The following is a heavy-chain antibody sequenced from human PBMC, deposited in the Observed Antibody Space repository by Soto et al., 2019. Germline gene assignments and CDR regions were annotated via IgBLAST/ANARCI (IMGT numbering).Heavy chain of an antibody. CDR3: TRYPCTDGVCRFDY. CDR2: INSDGSSI. J-gene: IGHJ4*02. CDR1: GFTLSPYW. V-gene: IGHV3-74*01. D-gene: IGHD2-8*01. Sequence: EVQLVESGGGLVQPGGSLRLSCEASGFTLSPYWMHWVRQAPGKGLVWVSRINSDGSSITYADSVKGRFTISRDNVKNTVYLQMNSLRAEDEAVYYCTRYPCTDGVCRFDYWGQGTLVTVSS.